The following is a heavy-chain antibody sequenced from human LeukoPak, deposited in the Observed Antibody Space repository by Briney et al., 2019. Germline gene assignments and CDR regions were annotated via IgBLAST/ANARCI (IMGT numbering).Heavy chain of an antibody. CDR2: IWYDGSNK. CDR3: ARAVLGDSSGYYDY. V-gene: IGHV3-33*01. D-gene: IGHD3-22*01. CDR1: GLTFSSYG. Sequence: PGGSLRLSCAASGLTFSSYGMHWVRQAPGKGLEWVAVIWYDGSNKYYADSVKGRFTISRDNSKNTLYLQMNSLRAEDTAVYYCARAVLGDSSGYYDYWGQGTLVTVSS. J-gene: IGHJ4*02.